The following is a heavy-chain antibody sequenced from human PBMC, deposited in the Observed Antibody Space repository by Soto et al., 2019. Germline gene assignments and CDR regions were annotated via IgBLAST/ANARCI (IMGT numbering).Heavy chain of an antibody. CDR1: GFTFSSYG. J-gene: IGHJ3*02. V-gene: IGHV3-33*01. D-gene: IGHD2-15*01. CDR2: IWYDGSNK. CDR3: ARERSGGSPNAFDI. Sequence: GGSLRLSCAASGFTFSSYGMHGVRQAPGKGLEWVAVIWYDGSNKYYADSVKGRFTISRDNSKNTLYLQMNSLRAEDTAVYYCARERSGGSPNAFDIWGQGTMVTVSS.